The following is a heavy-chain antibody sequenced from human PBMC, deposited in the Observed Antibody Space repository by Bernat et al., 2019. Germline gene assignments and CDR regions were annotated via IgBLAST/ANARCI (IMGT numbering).Heavy chain of an antibody. V-gene: IGHV3-72*01. CDR1: GFTFSDHY. Sequence: EVQLVESGGGLVQPGGSLRLSCAASGFTFSDHYMDWVRQAPGKGLEWVGRTRNKANSYTTEYAASVKGRFTISRDDSKNSLYLQMNSLKAEDTAVYYCARGSSGSYSGYYHGMDVWGQGTTVTVSS. CDR2: TRNKANSYTT. J-gene: IGHJ6*02. D-gene: IGHD1-26*01. CDR3: ARGSSGSYSGYYHGMDV.